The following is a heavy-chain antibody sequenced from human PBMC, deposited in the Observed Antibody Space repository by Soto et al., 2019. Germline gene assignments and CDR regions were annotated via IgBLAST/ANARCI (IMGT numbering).Heavy chain of an antibody. J-gene: IGHJ4*02. CDR1: GGSVSSGSYY. CDR3: ASNSSGCYVVGY. CDR2: IYYSGST. V-gene: IGHV4-61*01. Sequence: QVQLQESGPGLVKPSETLSLTCTVSGGSVSSGSYYWSWIRQPPGKGLEWIGYIYYSGSTNYNPSPKSRFTKSVATSKNHFSRKLNSVTAADPALYNGASNSSGCYVVGYWAQGTLVTVSS. D-gene: IGHD6-19*01.